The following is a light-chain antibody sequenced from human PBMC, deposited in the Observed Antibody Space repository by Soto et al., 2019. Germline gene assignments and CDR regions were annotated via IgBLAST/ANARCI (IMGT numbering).Light chain of an antibody. V-gene: IGLV2-14*01. CDR1: GRDIGAYDY. J-gene: IGLJ1*01. Sequence: QSVLAQPPSVSGSPGQSITISCTGSGRDIGAYDYVSWYQQHPGKAPKLLIYGVKNRPSGVSYRFSASKSAFTASLTISGLQAEDEAHYYCSSYTTSYFYVFGPGTKVTVL. CDR2: GVK. CDR3: SSYTTSYFYV.